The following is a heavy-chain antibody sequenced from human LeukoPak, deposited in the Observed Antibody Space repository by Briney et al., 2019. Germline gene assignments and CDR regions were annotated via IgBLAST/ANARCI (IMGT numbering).Heavy chain of an antibody. CDR1: EGTFSSYA. CDR3: ARDHGSGSYPFLGDY. J-gene: IGHJ4*02. CDR2: IIPIFGTA. D-gene: IGHD3-10*01. V-gene: IGHV1-69*13. Sequence: SVKVSCTASEGTFSSYAISWVRQAPGQGLEWMGGIIPIFGTANYAQKFQGRVTITADESTSTAYMELSSLRSEDTAVYYCARDHGSGSYPFLGDYWGQGTLVTVSS.